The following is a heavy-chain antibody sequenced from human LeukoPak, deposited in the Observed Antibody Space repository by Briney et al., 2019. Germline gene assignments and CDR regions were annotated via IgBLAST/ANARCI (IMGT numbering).Heavy chain of an antibody. V-gene: IGHV1-18*01. J-gene: IGHJ4*02. D-gene: IGHD1-7*01. CDR2: MSTGNCNT. CDR3: ARANNWNYALGY. Sequence: ASVKVSCKASGDTFIRYGISWVRQAPGQALEWMVWMSTGNCNTNYGQKYQGIVTITTDTLTGTDYMELRSLRSVDTAIYYCARANNWNYALGYWGQGTLVTVSS. CDR1: GDTFIRYG.